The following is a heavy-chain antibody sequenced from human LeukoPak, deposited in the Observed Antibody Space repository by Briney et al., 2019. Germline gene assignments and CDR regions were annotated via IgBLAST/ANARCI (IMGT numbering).Heavy chain of an antibody. Sequence: SVKVSCKASGGTFSSYAISWVRQAPGQGLEWMGGIIPIFGTANYAQKFQGRVTITADESTSTAYMELSSLRSEDTAVYYCARENCSGGSCYFDTLAYFDYWGQGSLVTVSS. CDR1: GGTFSSYA. D-gene: IGHD2-15*01. CDR2: IIPIFGTA. J-gene: IGHJ4*02. CDR3: ARENCSGGSCYFDTLAYFDY. V-gene: IGHV1-69*13.